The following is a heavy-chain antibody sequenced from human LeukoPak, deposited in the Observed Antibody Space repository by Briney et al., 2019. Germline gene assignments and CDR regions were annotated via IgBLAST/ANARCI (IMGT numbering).Heavy chain of an antibody. CDR1: GFTFSTYA. CDR3: VRADFWRGPVH. V-gene: IGHV3-48*01. CDR2: ISSSGNTI. J-gene: IGHJ4*02. D-gene: IGHD3-3*01. Sequence: PGGSLRLSCSASGFTFSTYALNWVRQAPGKGLEWVSYISSSGNTIYYADSVKGRFTISRDDAKTSLSLQMSSLSLEDTAVYYCVRADFWRGPVHWGQGTLVTVSS.